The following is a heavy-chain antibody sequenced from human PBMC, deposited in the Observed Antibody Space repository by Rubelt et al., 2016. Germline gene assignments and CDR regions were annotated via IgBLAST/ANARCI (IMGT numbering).Heavy chain of an antibody. CDR1: GYTFTNYD. CDR3: VRVMGVIDY. D-gene: IGHD1-26*01. V-gene: IGHV1-8*01. CDR2: TNPKSGYT. Sequence: QVQLEQSGAEVKKPGASVKVSCKTSGYTFTNYDINWVRQATGQGLEWMGWTNPKSGYTGYAQKFQDRHTMSRDTATRTAYMELSSLRSQETAVYYGVRVMGVIDYWGQGTLVTVSS. J-gene: IGHJ4*02.